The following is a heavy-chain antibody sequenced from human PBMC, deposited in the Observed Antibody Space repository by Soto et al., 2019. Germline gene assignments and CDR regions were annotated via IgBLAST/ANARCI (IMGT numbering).Heavy chain of an antibody. J-gene: IGHJ5*02. Sequence: PSETLSLTCTVSGGSISSGYYYWTWIRQPPGKGLEWIGFIYYSGSTYYNPSLKSRVTISVDTSKNQFSLKLSSVTAADTAVYYCARGEYCSSTTCYKGYNWLDPWGQGTLVTVS. CDR3: ARGEYCSSTTCYKGYNWLDP. D-gene: IGHD2-2*02. CDR2: IYYSGST. V-gene: IGHV4-30-4*01. CDR1: GGSISSGYYY.